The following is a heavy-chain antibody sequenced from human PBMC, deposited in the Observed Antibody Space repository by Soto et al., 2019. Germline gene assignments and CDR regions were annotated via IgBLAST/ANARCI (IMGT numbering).Heavy chain of an antibody. Sequence: PSETLSLTCTVSGGSISSYYWSWIRQPPGKGLEWIGYIYYSGSTNYNPSLKSRVTISVGTSKNQFSLKLSSVTAADTAVYYCARDEDGDYFDYWGQGTLVTVSS. D-gene: IGHD4-17*01. CDR3: ARDEDGDYFDY. CDR2: IYYSGST. J-gene: IGHJ4*02. V-gene: IGHV4-59*01. CDR1: GGSISSYY.